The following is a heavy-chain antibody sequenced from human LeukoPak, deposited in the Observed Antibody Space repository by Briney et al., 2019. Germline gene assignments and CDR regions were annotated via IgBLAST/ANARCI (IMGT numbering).Heavy chain of an antibody. D-gene: IGHD5-18*01. CDR2: IYYSGST. CDR3: AREAMYSYGNNFDY. V-gene: IGHV4-61*01. J-gene: IGHJ4*02. Sequence: TSETLSLTCTVSGGSVSSGSYYWSWIRQPPGRGLEWIGYIYYSGSTNYNSSLKSRVTISVDTSKNQFSLKLSSVTAADTAVYHCAREAMYSYGNNFDYWGQGTLVTVSS. CDR1: GGSVSSGSYY.